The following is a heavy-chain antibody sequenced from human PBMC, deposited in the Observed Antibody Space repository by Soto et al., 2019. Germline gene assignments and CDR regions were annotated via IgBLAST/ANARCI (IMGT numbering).Heavy chain of an antibody. CDR3: ARLESAFDI. V-gene: IGHV4-39*01. J-gene: IGHJ3*02. CDR1: GGSLSSGSYH. CDR2: TFYSGST. Sequence: SETLSLTCTVSGGSLSSGSYHWGWIRQPPGQGPEWIGNTFYSGSTYYNPSLKSRVTISVDTAKNQFSLTLSSVTAADTAVYYCARLESAFDIWGQGTMVTVSS. D-gene: IGHD1-1*01.